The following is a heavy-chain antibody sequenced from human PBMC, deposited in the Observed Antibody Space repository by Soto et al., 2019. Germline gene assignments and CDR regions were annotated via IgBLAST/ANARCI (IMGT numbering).Heavy chain of an antibody. J-gene: IGHJ4*02. CDR1: GFTFSSYG. D-gene: IGHD3-22*01. Sequence: QVQLVESGGGVVQPGRSLRLSCAASGFTFSSYGMHWVRQAPGKGLEWVAVIWYDGSNKYYADSVKGRFTISRDKSKNPLYLQMNSLRVEDTAVYYCARGQFDDSSGGFDYWGQGTLVTVSS. CDR3: ARGQFDDSSGGFDY. CDR2: IWYDGSNK. V-gene: IGHV3-33*01.